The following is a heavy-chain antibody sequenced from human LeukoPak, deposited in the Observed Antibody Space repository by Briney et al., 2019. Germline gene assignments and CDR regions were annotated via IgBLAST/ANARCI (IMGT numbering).Heavy chain of an antibody. CDR1: GFTFDDYA. J-gene: IGHJ4*02. D-gene: IGHD3-22*01. CDR2: ISWNSGSI. V-gene: IGHV3-9*01. CDR3: AKEDSRGIIDY. Sequence: GRSLRLSCAASGFTFDDYAMHWVRQAPGKGLEWVSGISWNSGSIGYADSVKGRFTISRDNAKNSLYLQMNSLRAEDTAVYYCAKEDSRGIIDYWGQGTLVTVSS.